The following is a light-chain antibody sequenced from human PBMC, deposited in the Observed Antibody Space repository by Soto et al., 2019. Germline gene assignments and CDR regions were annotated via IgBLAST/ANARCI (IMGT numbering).Light chain of an antibody. CDR2: GTS. Sequence: EIVLTQSPGTLSLSPGERATLSCRASQSVSSSYLAWYQQKPGQAPRLLIYGTSSRATAIPDRFSGSGSGTDFTLTISRLEPEDFAVYYSQQYGSSSWTFGQGTKVEI. J-gene: IGKJ1*01. V-gene: IGKV3-20*01. CDR1: QSVSSSY. CDR3: QQYGSSSWT.